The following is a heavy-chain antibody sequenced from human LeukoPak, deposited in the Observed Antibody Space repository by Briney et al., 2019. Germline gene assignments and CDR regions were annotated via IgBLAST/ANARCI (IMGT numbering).Heavy chain of an antibody. D-gene: IGHD3-10*01. CDR2: INHSGSP. Sequence: SETLSLTCAVYGGSFSGYYWSCIRQPPGKGLEWMGEINHSGSPNYNPSLKSRVTISIDTSKNQFSLKLSPVTAADTAVYYCARHLSDYYGSGSYRPIDAFDIWGQGTMVTVSS. CDR1: GGSFSGYY. J-gene: IGHJ3*02. V-gene: IGHV4-34*01. CDR3: ARHLSDYYGSGSYRPIDAFDI.